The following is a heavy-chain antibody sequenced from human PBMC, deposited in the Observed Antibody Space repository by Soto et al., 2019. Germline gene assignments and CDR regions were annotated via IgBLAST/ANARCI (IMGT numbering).Heavy chain of an antibody. CDR3: AREERELLLRNWYFDL. CDR2: IIPIFGTA. J-gene: IGHJ2*01. CDR1: GGTFSSYA. Sequence: QVQLVQSGAEVKKPESSVKVSCKVSGGTFSSYAISWVRQAPGQGLEWMGGIIPIFGTANYAQKFQGRVTITADESTSTAYMELSSQRSEDTAVYYCAREERELLLRNWYFDLWGRGTLVTVSS. D-gene: IGHD1-26*01. V-gene: IGHV1-69*01.